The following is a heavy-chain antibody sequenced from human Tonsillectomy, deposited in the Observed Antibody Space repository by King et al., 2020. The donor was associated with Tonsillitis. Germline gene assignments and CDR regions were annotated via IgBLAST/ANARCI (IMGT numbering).Heavy chain of an antibody. D-gene: IGHD2-2*01. Sequence: VQLVESGGGLVQPGGSLRLSCAASGFTFSSYSMNWVRQAPGKGLEWVSYISSSSGTIYYADSVKGRFTISRDNAKNSLYLQMNSLRAEDTAVYYCASLGIVVVPAAYGQGGRYNWCDPWGQGTLVTVSS. CDR3: ASLGIVVVPAAYGQGGRYNWCDP. J-gene: IGHJ5*02. CDR1: GFTFSSYS. CDR2: ISSSSGTI. V-gene: IGHV3-48*01.